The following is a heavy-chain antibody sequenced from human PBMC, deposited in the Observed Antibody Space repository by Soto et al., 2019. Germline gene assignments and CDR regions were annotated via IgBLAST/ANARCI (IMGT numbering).Heavy chain of an antibody. V-gene: IGHV1-8*01. CDR2: MNTNSGNT. J-gene: IGHJ6*03. Sequence: QVQLVQSGAEVKKPGASVKVSCKASGYTFTSYDINWVRQATGQGLEWMGWMNTNSGNTGYAQKFQGRVTMTRNTSISTAYMELSSMRSEDTAVYYCARGGYCSSTSCYYYMDVWGKGTTVTVSS. D-gene: IGHD2-2*01. CDR1: GYTFTSYD. CDR3: ARGGYCSSTSCYYYMDV.